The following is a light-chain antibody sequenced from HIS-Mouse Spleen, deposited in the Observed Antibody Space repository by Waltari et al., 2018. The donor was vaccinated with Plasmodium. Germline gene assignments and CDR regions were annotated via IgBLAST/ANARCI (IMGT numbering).Light chain of an antibody. CDR3: SSYTSSSPWV. Sequence: QSALTQPASVSGSPGQSIPIPCTGPSSDVGGYNYVPWYHQPPGKAPKLMFYEVSNRPSGVSNRFSGSKSGNTASLTISGLQAEDEADYYCSSYTSSSPWVFGGGTKLTVL. CDR1: SSDVGGYNY. V-gene: IGLV2-14*01. J-gene: IGLJ3*02. CDR2: EVS.